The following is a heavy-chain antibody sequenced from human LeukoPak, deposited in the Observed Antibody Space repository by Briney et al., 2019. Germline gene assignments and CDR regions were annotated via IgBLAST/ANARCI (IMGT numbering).Heavy chain of an antibody. J-gene: IGHJ4*02. V-gene: IGHV4-59*01. CDR2: VHSSGST. Sequence: ASETLSLTCTVSGGSISSFFWSWIRQPPGKGLEWIGYVHSSGSTKYNPSLKSRLIISVDMSKNQFSLKLRSVSVADTAVYYCARLAPGNYDILTGDPKVVFDYWGQGALVTVSS. CDR3: ARLAPGNYDILTGDPKVVFDY. CDR1: GGSISSFF. D-gene: IGHD3-9*01.